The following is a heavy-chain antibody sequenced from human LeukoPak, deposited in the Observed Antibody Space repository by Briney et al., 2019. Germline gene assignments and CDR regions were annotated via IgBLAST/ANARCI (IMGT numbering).Heavy chain of an antibody. CDR2: VYYSGST. V-gene: IGHV4-59*08. CDR3: ARRRYDSSGYYRYYFDY. Sequence: SETLSLTCTVSGGSISSYYWSWIRQPPGKGLEWIGNVYYSGSTKYSPSLKSRVTISVDTSKTQFSLKLTSVTAADTAVYYCARRRYDSSGYYRYYFDYWGQGTLVTVSS. D-gene: IGHD3-22*01. J-gene: IGHJ4*02. CDR1: GGSISSYY.